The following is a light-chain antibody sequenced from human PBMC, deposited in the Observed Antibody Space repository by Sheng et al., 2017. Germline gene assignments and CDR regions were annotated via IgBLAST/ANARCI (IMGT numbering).Light chain of an antibody. CDR1: QTIYSSY. CDR3: QQYASFPFT. Sequence: EIVLTQSPSTLSLSPGERATFSCRASQTIYSSYLAWYQHKPGQAPRVLIYDASTRATGVADTFSGSGSGTDFTLTISRLEPEDFAVYYCQQYASFPFTFGQGTRLDFK. J-gene: IGKJ5*01. CDR2: DAS. V-gene: IGKV3-20*01.